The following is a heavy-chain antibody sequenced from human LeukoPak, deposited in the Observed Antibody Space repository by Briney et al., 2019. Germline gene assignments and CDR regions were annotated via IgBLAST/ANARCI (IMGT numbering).Heavy chain of an antibody. J-gene: IGHJ2*01. CDR3: ARGPWGGSSYTPDWYFDL. CDR2: INTNIGNP. D-gene: IGHD6-13*01. Sequence: GASVKVSCKASGYTFNGYYKHWVRQAPGQGLEWMGWINTNIGNPTYAQGFTGRFVFSLDTSVSTAYLQISSLKAEDTAVYYCARGPWGGSSYTPDWYFDLWGRGTLVTVSS. CDR1: GYTFNGYY. V-gene: IGHV7-4-1*02.